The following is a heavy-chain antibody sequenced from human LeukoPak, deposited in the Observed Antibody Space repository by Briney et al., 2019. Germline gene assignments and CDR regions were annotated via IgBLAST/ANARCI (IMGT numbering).Heavy chain of an antibody. CDR3: ARAKSGSYSETGFDN. Sequence: GASVKVSCKASGYTFTSYDINWVRQATGQGPEWMGWMNPNSGNTGYAQKFQGRVTMTRNTSTSTAYMELSSLRFEDTAVCYCARAKSGSYSETGFDNWGQGTLVTVSS. CDR2: MNPNSGNT. J-gene: IGHJ4*02. CDR1: GYTFTSYD. D-gene: IGHD1-26*01. V-gene: IGHV1-8*01.